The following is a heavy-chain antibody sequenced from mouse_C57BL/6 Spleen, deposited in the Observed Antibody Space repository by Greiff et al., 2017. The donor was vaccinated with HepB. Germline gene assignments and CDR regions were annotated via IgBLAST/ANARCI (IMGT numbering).Heavy chain of an antibody. D-gene: IGHD1-1*01. V-gene: IGHV1-69*01. CDR1: GYTFTSYW. J-gene: IGHJ2*01. CDR2: IDPSDSYT. CDR3: ARRTTVVAPYLDY. Sequence: QVQLQQPGAELVMPGASVKLSCKASGYTFTSYWMHWVKQRPGQGLEWIGEIDPSDSYTNYNQKFKGKSTLTVDKSSSTAYMQLSSLTSEDSAVYYCARRTTVVAPYLDYWGQGTTLTVSS.